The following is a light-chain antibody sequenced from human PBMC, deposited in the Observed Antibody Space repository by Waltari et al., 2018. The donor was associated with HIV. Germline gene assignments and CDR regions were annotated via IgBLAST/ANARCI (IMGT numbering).Light chain of an antibody. V-gene: IGLV2-11*01. J-gene: IGLJ2*01. CDR1: SSDVGGYNY. Sequence: QSALTQPRSVSGSPGQSVTISCTGNSSDVGGYNYVSWYQQHPGKAPKLMIYDVTKRPSGVPDRFSGSKSGNTASLTISGLQAEDEADYYCCSYAGSYTFVFGGGTKVTVL. CDR3: CSYAGSYTFV. CDR2: DVT.